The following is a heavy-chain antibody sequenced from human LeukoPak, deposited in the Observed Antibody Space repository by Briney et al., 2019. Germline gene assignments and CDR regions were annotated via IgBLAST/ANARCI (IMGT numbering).Heavy chain of an antibody. V-gene: IGHV3-23*01. CDR2: ISGSGGTT. J-gene: IGHJ4*02. CDR3: AAQWLVSG. CDR1: GFTFGVDG. Sequence: PGGALRLSCIASGFTFGVDGMSWFRQAPGKGLEWVSGISGSGGTTYYADSVKGRFTISRDNSKNTLYLQMNSLTADDTAVYYCAAQWLVSGGGQGTLVTVSS. D-gene: IGHD6-19*01.